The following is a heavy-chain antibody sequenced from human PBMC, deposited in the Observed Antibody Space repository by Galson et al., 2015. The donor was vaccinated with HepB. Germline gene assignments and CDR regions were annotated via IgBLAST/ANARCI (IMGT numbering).Heavy chain of an antibody. Sequence: SLRLSCAASGFTLSSHWMHWVRQAPGKGLVWVARIDAAGMSTAYADSVKGRFTIARDNAKNTLYLQMNSLRAEDTAVYFCTRDQSAVFDILTASYNWYFDLGGRGTLVTVSS. CDR2: IDAAGMST. J-gene: IGHJ2*01. CDR3: TRDQSAVFDILTASYNWYFDL. V-gene: IGHV3-74*01. D-gene: IGHD3-9*01. CDR1: GFTLSSHW.